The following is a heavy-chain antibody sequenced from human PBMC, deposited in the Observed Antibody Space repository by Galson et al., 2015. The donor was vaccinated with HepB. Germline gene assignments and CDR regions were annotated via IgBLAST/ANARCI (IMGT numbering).Heavy chain of an antibody. D-gene: IGHD1-26*01. Sequence: SVKVSCKASGYTFTDYFIHWVRQAPGQGLECMGWINPNNGDTKYAQKFQGRVTLTRDTSISTAYMDLSSLRSDDTAVYFCAKDVRPLAKVSYWHMDVWGKGTTVTVSS. J-gene: IGHJ6*03. CDR1: GYTFTDYF. V-gene: IGHV1-2*02. CDR3: AKDVRPLAKVSYWHMDV. CDR2: INPNNGDT.